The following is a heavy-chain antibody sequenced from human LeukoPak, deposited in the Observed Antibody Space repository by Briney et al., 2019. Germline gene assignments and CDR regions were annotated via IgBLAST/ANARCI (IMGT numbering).Heavy chain of an antibody. J-gene: IGHJ1*01. V-gene: IGHV5-10-1*01. CDR3: ATSVGAEYFQH. Sequence: GESLKISCKGSGYSFTNYWISWVRQMPGKGLEWMGMIDPSDSYTNYSPSFQGHVTISADKSITTAYLQWRSLKASDTAMFYCATSVGAEYFQHWGQGTLVTVSS. CDR2: IDPSDSYT. CDR1: GYSFTNYW.